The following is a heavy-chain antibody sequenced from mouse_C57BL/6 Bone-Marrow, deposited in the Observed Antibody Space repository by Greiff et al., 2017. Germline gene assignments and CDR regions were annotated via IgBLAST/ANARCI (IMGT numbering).Heavy chain of an antibody. Sequence: EVKLVESGGDLVKPGGSLKLSCAASGFTFSSYGMSWVRQTPDKRLEWVATISSGGSNTYYPDSVKGRFTISRDNAKNTLYLQMSSLKSEDTAMYYCASIYYGSFHWYFDVWGTGTTLTVSS. D-gene: IGHD2-1*01. CDR2: ISSGGSNT. V-gene: IGHV5-6*02. CDR1: GFTFSSYG. CDR3: ASIYYGSFHWYFDV. J-gene: IGHJ1*03.